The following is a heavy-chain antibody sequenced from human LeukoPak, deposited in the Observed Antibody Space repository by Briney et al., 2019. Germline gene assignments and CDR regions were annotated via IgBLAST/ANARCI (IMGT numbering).Heavy chain of an antibody. CDR1: GFTFSSYG. V-gene: IGHV3-64D*06. D-gene: IGHD6-25*01. J-gene: IGHJ4*02. CDR2: ITSNGGST. CDR3: VKDLYDSSGFTY. Sequence: PGGSLRLSCSASGFTFSSYGMHWVRQAPGKGLEYVSAITSNGGSTYYADSVKGRFTISRDNSKSTLYLQMSSLRTEDTAVYYCVKDLYDSSGFTYWGQGTLVTISS.